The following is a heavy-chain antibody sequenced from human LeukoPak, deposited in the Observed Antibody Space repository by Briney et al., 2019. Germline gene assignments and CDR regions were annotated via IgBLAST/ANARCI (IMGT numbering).Heavy chain of an antibody. D-gene: IGHD6-19*01. Sequence: SVKVSCKASGGTFSSYAISLVRQAPGQGLEWMGRIIPIFGTANYAQKFQGRVTITTDESTSTAYMELSSLRSEDTAVYYCAYSTRDSSGWYAFDYWGQGTLVTVSS. CDR3: AYSTRDSSGWYAFDY. V-gene: IGHV1-69*05. CDR1: GGTFSSYA. CDR2: IIPIFGTA. J-gene: IGHJ4*02.